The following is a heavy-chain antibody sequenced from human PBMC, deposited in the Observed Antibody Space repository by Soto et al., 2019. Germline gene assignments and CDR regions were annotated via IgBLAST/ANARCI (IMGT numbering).Heavy chain of an antibody. V-gene: IGHV1-8*01. D-gene: IGHD3-3*01. Sequence: GASVKVSCKASGYTFTSYDINWVRQATGQGLEWMGWMNPNSGNTGYAQKFQGRVTMTRNTSISTAYMELSSLRSEDTAVYYCARANGITIFGVVIALYGMDVWGQGTTVTVS. CDR2: MNPNSGNT. CDR1: GYTFTSYD. CDR3: ARANGITIFGVVIALYGMDV. J-gene: IGHJ6*02.